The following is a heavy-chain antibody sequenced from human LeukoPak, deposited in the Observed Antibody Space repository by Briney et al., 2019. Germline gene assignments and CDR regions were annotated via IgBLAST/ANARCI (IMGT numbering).Heavy chain of an antibody. CDR2: IRYDGSNK. Sequence: GGSLRLSCAASGFTFSSYGMHWVRQAPGKGLEGVAFIRYDGSNKYYADSVKGRFTISRDNAKNSLYLQMDSLRAEDTAVYYCARVLGTTLTPFDYWGQGTLVTVSS. J-gene: IGHJ4*02. CDR3: ARVLGTTLTPFDY. CDR1: GFTFSSYG. V-gene: IGHV3-30*02. D-gene: IGHD2-15*01.